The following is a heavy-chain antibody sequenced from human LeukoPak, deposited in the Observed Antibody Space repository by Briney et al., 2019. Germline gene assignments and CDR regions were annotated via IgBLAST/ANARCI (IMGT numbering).Heavy chain of an antibody. CDR2: IYSGGST. CDR3: ARDRAFTALGTVRGRDYYFDY. J-gene: IGHJ4*02. Sequence: GGSLRLSCAASGFTVSSNYMSWVRQAPGKGLEWVSVIYSGGSTYYADSVRGRFTISRDNSKNTLYLQMNSLRAEDTAVYYCARDRAFTALGTVRGRDYYFDYWGQGTLVTVSS. CDR1: GFTVSSNY. V-gene: IGHV3-53*01. D-gene: IGHD3-10*02.